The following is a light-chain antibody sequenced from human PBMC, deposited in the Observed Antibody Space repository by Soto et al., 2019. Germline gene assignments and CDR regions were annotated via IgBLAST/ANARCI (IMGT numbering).Light chain of an antibody. Sequence: QSVLTQPPSVSGAPGQRVTISCTGSSSNIGAGYDVHWYQQLPGTTPRLLIFENTHRPSGVPDRFSGSKSGTSASLVISGLQAGDEADYYCQSYDSSLSNLVVFGGGTKLTVL. V-gene: IGLV1-40*02. CDR3: QSYDSSLSNLVV. J-gene: IGLJ2*01. CDR2: ENT. CDR1: SSNIGAGYD.